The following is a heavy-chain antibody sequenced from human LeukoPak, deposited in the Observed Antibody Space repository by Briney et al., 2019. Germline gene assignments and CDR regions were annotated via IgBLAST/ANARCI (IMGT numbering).Heavy chain of an antibody. CDR2: IRYDGSNK. D-gene: IGHD5-18*01. CDR3: AKGGLDPAFFDY. V-gene: IGHV3-30*02. Sequence: PGGSLRLSRAASGFTFSSYGMHWVRQAPGKGPEWVAFIRYDGSNKYYADSVKGRFTISRDNSKNTLYLQMNSLRAEDTAVYYCAKGGLDPAFFDYWGQGTLVTVSS. J-gene: IGHJ4*02. CDR1: GFTFSSYG.